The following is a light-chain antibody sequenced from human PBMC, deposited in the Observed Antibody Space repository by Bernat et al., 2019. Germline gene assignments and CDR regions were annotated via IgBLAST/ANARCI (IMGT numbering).Light chain of an antibody. CDR3: QQLNSFPIT. CDR2: GAS. J-gene: IGKJ5*01. Sequence: DIQLTQSPSFLSASVGDRVTITCRASQVIGTYVAWDQQKPGKAPNLLIYGASTLQYGVPSRFSGSGIGTEFTLTISSLQPDDSASYYCQQLNSFPITFGQGTRLEIK. CDR1: QVIGTY. V-gene: IGKV1-9*01.